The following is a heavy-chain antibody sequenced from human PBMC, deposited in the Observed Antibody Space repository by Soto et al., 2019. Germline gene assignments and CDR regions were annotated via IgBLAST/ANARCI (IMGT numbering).Heavy chain of an antibody. V-gene: IGHV4-31*03. CDR2: IYVTGAV. J-gene: IGHJ5*02. CDR3: ARLRIATNNYKWFDP. CDR1: GAALNSGNYY. D-gene: IGHD2-21*01. Sequence: PLETLSLTCSVSGAALNSGNYYWSWIRQVPGKGLEWSGHIYVTGAVDYNPTLRDRITISQDTSERQFSLNLRLVTAADTAVYYCARLRIATNNYKWFDPWGQGTLVTVSS.